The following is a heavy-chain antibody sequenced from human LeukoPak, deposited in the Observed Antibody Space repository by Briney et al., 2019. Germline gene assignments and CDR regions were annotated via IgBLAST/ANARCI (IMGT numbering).Heavy chain of an antibody. J-gene: IGHJ4*02. CDR2: ITSSGDAT. CDR3: AKDRPNYHESNGHYYRPNGDY. CDR1: GFTFNIYS. V-gene: IGHV3-23*01. D-gene: IGHD3-22*01. Sequence: PGGSLRLSCAASGFTFNIYSMSWVRQAPGKGLGWVSSITSSGDATFYADSVKDRFTISRDNSKNMLYLQMSRLRAEDTAVYYCAKDRPNYHESNGHYYRPNGDYWGQGTLVTVSS.